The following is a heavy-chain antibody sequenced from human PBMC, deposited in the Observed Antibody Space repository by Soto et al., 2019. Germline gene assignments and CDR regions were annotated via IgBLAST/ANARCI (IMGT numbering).Heavy chain of an antibody. D-gene: IGHD1-1*01. V-gene: IGHV3-13*01. Sequence: EVQLVESGGGLVQPGGSLRLSCAASGFTLRNYDMYWVRQVTGEGLEWVSGIGTGGDTHYSGSVKGRFTISRENAQNSLFLQMDSLRAGDTAVYYCVRGVLQRRGLDVCDVWGPGTMVTVS. CDR1: GFTLRNYD. J-gene: IGHJ3*01. CDR3: VRGVLQRRGLDVCDV. CDR2: IGTGGDT.